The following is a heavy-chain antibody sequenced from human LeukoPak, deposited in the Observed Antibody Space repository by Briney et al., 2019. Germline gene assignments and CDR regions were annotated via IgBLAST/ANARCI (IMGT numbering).Heavy chain of an antibody. V-gene: IGHV3-23*01. CDR1: GFTFSDYG. CDR2: ISGSGIST. CDR3: SRDRHCIGSTCYGL. Sequence: GGSLRLSCAAAGFTFSDYGMNWVRQAPGKGLEWVSGISGSGISTYYADSVKGRFTISRDNSKNTLYLQMNSLRAEDTAVYYCSRDRHCIGSTCYGLWGQGTRVTVSS. J-gene: IGHJ4*02. D-gene: IGHD2-2*01.